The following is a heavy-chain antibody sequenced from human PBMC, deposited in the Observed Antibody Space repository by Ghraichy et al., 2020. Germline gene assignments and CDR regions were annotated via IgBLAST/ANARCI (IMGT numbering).Heavy chain of an antibody. V-gene: IGHV2-70*11. J-gene: IGHJ6*02. CDR1: GFSLSTSGMC. CDR2: IDWDDDK. D-gene: IGHD3-10*01. CDR3: ARTIMVRGVMRGIYYYYGMDV. Sequence: SGPTLVKPTQTLTLTCTFSGFSLSTSGMCVSWIRQPPGKALEWLARIDWDDDKYYSTSLKTRLTISKDTSKNQVVLTMTNMDPVDTATYYCARTIMVRGVMRGIYYYYGMDVWGQGTTVTVSS.